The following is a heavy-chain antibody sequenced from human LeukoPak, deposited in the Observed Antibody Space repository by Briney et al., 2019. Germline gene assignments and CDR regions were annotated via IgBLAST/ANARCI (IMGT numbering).Heavy chain of an antibody. V-gene: IGHV1-2*06. CDR2: LNPNTGHA. D-gene: IGHD5-24*01. Sequence: ASVKVSCKASGYTFTSFDIHWVRQAPGQGPEWMGRLNPNTGHAVYAFKLQGRVTITRDTSSNTAYMEVTRLTSDDTALYYCAKDRDGADRIVLWGQGTLVTVSS. J-gene: IGHJ4*02. CDR1: GYTFTSFD. CDR3: AKDRDGADRIVL.